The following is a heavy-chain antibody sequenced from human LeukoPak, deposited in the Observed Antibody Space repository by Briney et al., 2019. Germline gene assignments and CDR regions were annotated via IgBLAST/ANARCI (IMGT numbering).Heavy chain of an antibody. CDR2: INPKSGDT. J-gene: IGHJ6*03. V-gene: IGHV1-2*02. D-gene: IGHD2-21*01. Sequence: GASVKVSCEASGYTFSDYYIHWVRQAPGQGLEWMGWINPKSGDTNYAQKLQGRVTVTRVTSFSTAYMELSRLTSDDTAVYYCARSDPPGYYYYYYMSLWGKGTTVTVSS. CDR1: GYTFSDYY. CDR3: ARSDPPGYYYYYYMSL.